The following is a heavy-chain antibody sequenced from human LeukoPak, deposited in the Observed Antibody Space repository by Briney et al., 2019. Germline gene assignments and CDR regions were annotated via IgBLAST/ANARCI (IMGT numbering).Heavy chain of an antibody. V-gene: IGHV3-33*01. CDR3: ARDLVDIRAFDY. CDR2: IWYDGSNK. Sequence: GRSLRLSCAASGFTFSSYGMHWVRQAPGKGLECVAVIWYDGSNKYYADSVKGRFTISRDNSKNTLYLQMNSLRAEDTAVYYCARDLVDIRAFDYWGQGTLVTVSS. J-gene: IGHJ4*02. CDR1: GFTFSSYG. D-gene: IGHD3-22*01.